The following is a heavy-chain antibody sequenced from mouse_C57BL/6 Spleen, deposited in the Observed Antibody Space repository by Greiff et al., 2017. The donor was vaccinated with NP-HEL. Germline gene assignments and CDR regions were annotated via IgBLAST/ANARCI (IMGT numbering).Heavy chain of an antibody. Sequence: QVQLQQSGAELARPGASVKLSCKASGYTFTSYGISWVKQRTGPGLEWIGEIYPRSGNTYYNEKFKGKATLTADKSSSTAYMELRSLTSEDSAVYFCAGDRFITTVVTPFDYWGQGTTLTVSS. CDR1: GYTFTSYG. CDR2: IYPRSGNT. D-gene: IGHD1-1*01. CDR3: AGDRFITTVVTPFDY. J-gene: IGHJ2*01. V-gene: IGHV1-81*01.